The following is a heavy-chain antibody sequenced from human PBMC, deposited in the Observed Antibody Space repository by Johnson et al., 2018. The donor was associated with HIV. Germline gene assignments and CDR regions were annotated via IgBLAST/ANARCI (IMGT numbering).Heavy chain of an antibody. D-gene: IGHD3-9*01. V-gene: IGHV3-11*01. CDR3: AKDVWHDILTGHTPSGDAFDI. CDR1: GFKFSDFY. J-gene: IGHJ3*02. Sequence: VQLVESGGGVVKPGGSLRLSCAVSGFKFSDFYMTWIRQVPGKGLECVAYISSSGAGIYYADSVRGRFTISRANAKNSLYLQMNSLRAEDTAVYYCAKDVWHDILTGHTPSGDAFDIWGQGTMVTVSS. CDR2: ISSSGAGI.